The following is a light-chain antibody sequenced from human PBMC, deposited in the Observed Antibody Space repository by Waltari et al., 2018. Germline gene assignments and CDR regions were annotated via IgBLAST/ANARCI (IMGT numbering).Light chain of an antibody. CDR1: QSVLYSSNNKNY. V-gene: IGKV4-1*01. CDR2: WAS. J-gene: IGKJ2*01. Sequence: DIVMTQSPDSLAVSLGERATINFKSSQSVLYSSNNKNYFAWYRKKPGQPPKVPISWASTRESGVPDRFSGSGSGSDFTLTINSLQAEDVAVYYCQQYYSTPYTFGQGTKLEIK. CDR3: QQYYSTPYT.